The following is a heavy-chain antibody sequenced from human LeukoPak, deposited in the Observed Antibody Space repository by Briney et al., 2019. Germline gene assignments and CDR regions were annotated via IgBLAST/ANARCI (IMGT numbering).Heavy chain of an antibody. Sequence: SETLSLTCAVYGGSFSGYYWSWLRQPPGKGLEWIGEINHSGSTNYNPSLKSRVTISVDTSKNQFSLKLSSVTAADTAVYYCARGGTFRMGFLRPFDFRGQGTLGTVSS. D-gene: IGHD1-14*01. J-gene: IGHJ4*02. CDR1: GGSFSGYY. CDR2: INHSGST. CDR3: ARGGTFRMGFLRPFDF. V-gene: IGHV4-34*01.